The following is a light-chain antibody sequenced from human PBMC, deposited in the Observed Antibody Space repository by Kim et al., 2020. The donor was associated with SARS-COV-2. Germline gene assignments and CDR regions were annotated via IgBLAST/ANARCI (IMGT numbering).Light chain of an antibody. V-gene: IGLV3-19*01. J-gene: IGLJ2*01. CDR3: KSRDSSGKVV. CDR1: SLRRYY. Sequence: SSKLTQDPAVSVALGQTVRITCQGDSLRRYYASWYQQKPGQAPVLVIYGKNNRPSGIPDRFSGSSSGNTASLTITGAQAEEEADYYCKSRDSSGKVVFGGGTKLTVL. CDR2: GKN.